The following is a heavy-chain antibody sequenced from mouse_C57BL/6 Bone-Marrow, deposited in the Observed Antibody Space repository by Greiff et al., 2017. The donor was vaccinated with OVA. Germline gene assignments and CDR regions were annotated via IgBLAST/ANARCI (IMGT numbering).Heavy chain of an antibody. CDR2: ISSGSSTI. CDR3: ARSNYDYFGY. J-gene: IGHJ2*01. D-gene: IGHD2-5*01. Sequence: EVMLVESGGGLVKPGGSLKLSCAASGFTFSDYGMHWVRQAPEKGLEWVAYISSGSSTIYYADTVKGRFTFSIDNAKNTRFLQMTSLRSEDTAMYYCARSNYDYFGYWDQGNTLTVTA. V-gene: IGHV5-17*01. CDR1: GFTFSDYG.